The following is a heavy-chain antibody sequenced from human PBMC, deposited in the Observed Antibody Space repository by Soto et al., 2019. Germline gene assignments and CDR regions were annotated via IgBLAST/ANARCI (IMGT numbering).Heavy chain of an antibody. J-gene: IGHJ4*02. V-gene: IGHV1-3*01. CDR3: ARSTVVVTALDY. CDR2: MDAGNGDT. D-gene: IGHD2-21*02. CDR1: GYTFTSYA. Sequence: ASVEVSCEACGYTFTSYAMHWVRQAPGQRLEWMGWMDAGNGDTKYSQKFQGRVTITRDTSASTAYMELSSLRSEDTAVYYCARSTVVVTALDYWGQGTLVTVSS.